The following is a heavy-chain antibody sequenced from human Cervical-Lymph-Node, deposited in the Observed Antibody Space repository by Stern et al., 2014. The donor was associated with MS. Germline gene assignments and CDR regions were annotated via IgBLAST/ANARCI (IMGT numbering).Heavy chain of an antibody. CDR3: ASANCSSTSCPNWFDP. J-gene: IGHJ5*02. V-gene: IGHV4-30-4*01. CDR2: LYYSGST. Sequence: QVQLQESGPGLVKPSQTLSLTCTVSGGSISSGAYYWSWIRQPPGKGLEWIGYLYYSGSTSYTPSLKSRVTRSVDTSKNQFSLKLSSVTAADTAVYYCASANCSSTSCPNWFDPWGQGTLVTVSS. CDR1: GGSISSGAYY. D-gene: IGHD2-2*01.